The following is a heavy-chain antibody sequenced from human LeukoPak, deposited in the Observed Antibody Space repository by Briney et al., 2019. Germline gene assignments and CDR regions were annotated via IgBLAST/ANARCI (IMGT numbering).Heavy chain of an antibody. D-gene: IGHD4-17*01. CDR3: ARGTMTTVTYYFDY. V-gene: IGHV4-34*01. J-gene: IGHJ4*02. Sequence: SETLSLTCAVYGGSFSGFYWSWIRQPPGKGLEWIGEINHSGSTNYNPSLKSRVTISVDTSKNQFSLKLSSVTAADTAVYYCARGTMTTVTYYFDYWGQGTLVTVSS. CDR2: INHSGST. CDR1: GGSFSGFY.